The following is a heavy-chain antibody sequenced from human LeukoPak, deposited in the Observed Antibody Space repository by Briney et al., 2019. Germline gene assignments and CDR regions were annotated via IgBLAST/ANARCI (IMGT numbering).Heavy chain of an antibody. D-gene: IGHD3-22*01. CDR2: ISGSGGST. Sequence: GGSLRLSCAASGFTFSSYSMNWVRQAPGKGLEWVSAISGSGGSTYYADPVKGRFTISRDSSKNTLYLQMNSLRAEDTAVYYCAKDPYYYDSSGYYIDYWGQGTLVTVSS. CDR3: AKDPYYYDSSGYYIDY. V-gene: IGHV3-23*01. CDR1: GFTFSSYS. J-gene: IGHJ4*02.